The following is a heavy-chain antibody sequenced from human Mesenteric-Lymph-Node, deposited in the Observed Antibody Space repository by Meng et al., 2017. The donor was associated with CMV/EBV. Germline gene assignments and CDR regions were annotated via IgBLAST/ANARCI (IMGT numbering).Heavy chain of an antibody. V-gene: IGHV4-39*07. CDR2: IYFSGST. CDR1: GGSISSTNYY. D-gene: IGHD6-19*01. Sequence: SETLSLTCSVSGGSISSTNYYWGCVRQPPGEGLEWIGSIYFSGSTYYNPSLKSRVTMSVDRSKNQFSLKLTSVTAADTAVYYCARDQGIAVSGNPGTFDIWGQGTMVTVSS. CDR3: ARDQGIAVSGNPGTFDI. J-gene: IGHJ3*02.